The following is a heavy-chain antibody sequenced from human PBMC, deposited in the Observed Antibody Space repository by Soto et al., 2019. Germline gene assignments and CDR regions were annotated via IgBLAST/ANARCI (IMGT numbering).Heavy chain of an antibody. D-gene: IGHD3-10*01. CDR3: AKDQFYGSGSLVDY. CDR2: ISGSGGST. Sequence: GGSLRLSCAASGFTFSNYAMSWVRQSPGKGLEWVSTISGSGGSTYSADSVKGRFTISRDISKNTLYLQMNSLRAEDTAVYYCAKDQFYGSGSLVDYWGQGTLVTVSS. V-gene: IGHV3-23*01. CDR1: GFTFSNYA. J-gene: IGHJ4*02.